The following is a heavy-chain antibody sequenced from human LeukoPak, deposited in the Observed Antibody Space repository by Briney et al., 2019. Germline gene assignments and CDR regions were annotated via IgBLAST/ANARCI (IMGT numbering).Heavy chain of an antibody. CDR2: ISASGTST. CDR1: GFTFSNYA. CDR3: AKGRTVFRGITYYFDY. V-gene: IGHV3-23*01. D-gene: IGHD3-10*01. J-gene: IGHJ4*02. Sequence: GGSLRLSCAASGFTFSNYALSWVRQAPGEGLEWVSAISASGTSTYYADSVKGRFTISKDNSKNTLYLQMNSLRADDTAVYYCAKGRTVFRGITYYFDYWGQGTLVTVSS.